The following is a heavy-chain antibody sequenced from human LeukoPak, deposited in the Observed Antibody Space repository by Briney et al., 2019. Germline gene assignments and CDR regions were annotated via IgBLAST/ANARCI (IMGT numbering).Heavy chain of an antibody. CDR3: ARGFSRWLQSTEPYY. V-gene: IGHV1-2*02. CDR1: GYTFTTYY. J-gene: IGHJ4*02. Sequence: GASVKVSCNAAGYTFTTYYIHCVRQPPGQGREWMGWINPNSGGTKYAQKFQGRLTMTSDTSISTAYMELSRLRSDDTAVYYCARGFSRWLQSTEPYYWGQGTLVTVSS. CDR2: INPNSGGT. D-gene: IGHD5-24*01.